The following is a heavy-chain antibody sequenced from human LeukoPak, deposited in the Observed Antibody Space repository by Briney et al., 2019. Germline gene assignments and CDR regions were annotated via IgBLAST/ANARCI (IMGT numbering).Heavy chain of an antibody. J-gene: IGHJ4*02. V-gene: IGHV3-30-3*01. CDR2: ISYDGSNK. CDR1: GFTFSSYA. D-gene: IGHD6-19*01. Sequence: GGSLRLSCAAPGFTFSSYAMHWVRQAPGKGLEWVAVISYDGSNKYYADSVKGRFTISRDNSKNTLYLQMNSLRAEDTAVYYCARPIAVAGDYWGQGTLVTVSS. CDR3: ARPIAVAGDY.